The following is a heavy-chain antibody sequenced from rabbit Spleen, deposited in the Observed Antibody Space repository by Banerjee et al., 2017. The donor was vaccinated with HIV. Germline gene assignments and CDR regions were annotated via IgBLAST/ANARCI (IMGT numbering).Heavy chain of an antibody. CDR1: GFDFSSNV. Sequence: QQQLVESGGGLVKPEGSLTLTCKASGFDFSSNVMCWVRQAPGKGLEWIGYIDPVFGTTYYANWVNGRFTISSHNAQNTLYLQLNSLTAADTATYFCAREDDYGDCRWFDLWGPGTLVTVS. CDR2: IDPVFGTT. CDR3: AREDDYGDCRWFDL. V-gene: IGHV1S47*01. J-gene: IGHJ4*01. D-gene: IGHD2-1*01.